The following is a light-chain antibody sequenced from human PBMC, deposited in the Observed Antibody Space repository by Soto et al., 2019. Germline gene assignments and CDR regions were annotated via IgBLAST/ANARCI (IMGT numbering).Light chain of an antibody. J-gene: IGLJ1*01. CDR2: EVS. V-gene: IGLV2-14*01. CDR1: SSDVGGYNY. CDR3: SSYTSSSTPYV. Sequence: QSALTQPASVSGSPGQSITISCTGTSSDVGGYNYVSWYQQHPGKAPKLMIYEVSTRPSGVSNRFSGSKSGNTASLTTSGLQAEDAADYYCSSYTSSSTPYVFGTGTKLTVL.